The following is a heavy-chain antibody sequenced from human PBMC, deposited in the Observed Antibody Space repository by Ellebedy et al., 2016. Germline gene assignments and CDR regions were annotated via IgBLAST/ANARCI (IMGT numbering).Heavy chain of an antibody. CDR2: INPNSGGT. CDR3: ARDEPGITMVRGVIIDDY. CDR1: GYTFTGYY. D-gene: IGHD3-10*01. J-gene: IGHJ4*02. V-gene: IGHV1-2*02. Sequence: ASVKVSXXASGYTFTGYYMHWVRQAPGQGLEWMGWINPNSGGTNYAQNFQGRVTMTRDTSISTAYMELSSLRSEDTAVYYCARDEPGITMVRGVIIDDYWGQGTLVTVSS.